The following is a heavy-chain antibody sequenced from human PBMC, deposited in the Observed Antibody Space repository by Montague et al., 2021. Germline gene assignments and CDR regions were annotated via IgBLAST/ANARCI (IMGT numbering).Heavy chain of an antibody. CDR2: IKQDGSEK. V-gene: IGHV3-7*01. CDR3: ARDQGQGYCCGDCYVGLDY. D-gene: IGHD2-21*01. CDR1: GFTFSNYW. J-gene: IGHJ4*02. Sequence: SLRLSCAASGFTFSNYWMSWVRQAPGKGLEWVANIKQDGSEKHYVDSVKGRFTISRDNAKNSLYLQMNSLRAEDTAVYFCARDQGQGYCCGDCYVGLDYWGQGTLVTVSS.